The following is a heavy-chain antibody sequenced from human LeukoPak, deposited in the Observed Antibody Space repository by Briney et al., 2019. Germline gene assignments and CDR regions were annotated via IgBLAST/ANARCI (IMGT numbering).Heavy chain of an antibody. Sequence: PGRSLRLSCAASGFIFSDYGMHWVRQAPGKGLEWVGRTRNKAQSYSTEYAASVKGRFTISRDDSKNSVYLQMNSLKTEDTAVYYCARGPVADDGGYWGQGTLVTVSS. D-gene: IGHD1-1*01. J-gene: IGHJ4*02. CDR2: TRNKAQSYST. CDR1: GFIFSDYG. V-gene: IGHV3-72*01. CDR3: ARGPVADDGGY.